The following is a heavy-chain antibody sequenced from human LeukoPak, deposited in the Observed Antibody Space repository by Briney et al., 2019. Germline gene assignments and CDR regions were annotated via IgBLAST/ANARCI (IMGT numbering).Heavy chain of an antibody. Sequence: GGSLRLSCAASGFTFSSYPIHWVRQAPGKGLEWVSAISGSGDSTYYGDSVKGRFTISRDNSKNTLYLQMNSLRAEDTAVYYCAKTRPLDSSSWSHGDYWGQGTLVTVSS. J-gene: IGHJ4*02. D-gene: IGHD6-13*01. CDR1: GFTFSSYP. CDR2: ISGSGDST. V-gene: IGHV3-23*01. CDR3: AKTRPLDSSSWSHGDY.